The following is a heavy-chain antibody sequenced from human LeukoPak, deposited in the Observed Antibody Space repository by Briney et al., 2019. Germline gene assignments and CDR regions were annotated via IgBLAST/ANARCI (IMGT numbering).Heavy chain of an antibody. J-gene: IGHJ4*02. CDR2: ISGSGTNI. CDR1: GFTFSGYS. CDR3: VRETAYSFDC. V-gene: IGHV3-48*02. D-gene: IGHD1-14*01. Sequence: GGSLRLSCAASGFTFSGYSMTWVRQAPGKGLEWVSYISGSGTNIYNADSMKGRFTISRDNAKNSMYLQMNSLRDEDTAVYYCVRETAYSFDCWGQGTLVTVYS.